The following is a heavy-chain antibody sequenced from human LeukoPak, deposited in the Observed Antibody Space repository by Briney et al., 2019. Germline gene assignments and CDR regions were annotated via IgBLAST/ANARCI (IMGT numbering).Heavy chain of an antibody. D-gene: IGHD3-10*01. V-gene: IGHV4-59*01. CDR2: IYYSGST. CDR3: ARGSMVRSIDP. J-gene: IGHJ5*02. Sequence: PSETLSLTCTVSGGSISSYYWSWIRQPPGKGLEWIGYIYYSGSTNYNPSLKSRVTISVDTSKNQFSLKLSSVTAADTAVYYCARGSMVRSIDPWGQGTLVTVSS. CDR1: GGSISSYY.